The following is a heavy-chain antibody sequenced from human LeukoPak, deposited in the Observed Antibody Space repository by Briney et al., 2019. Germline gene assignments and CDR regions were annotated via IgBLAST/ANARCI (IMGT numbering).Heavy chain of an antibody. CDR2: ISGGGGYT. Sequence: GGSLRLSCTASGFTFSSYALTWVRQAPGKGLEWVSGISGGGGYTYYADSVKGRFTISRDSSKNTLYLQMNSLRAEDTAVYYCVKALSLCSGGSCYTSFDYWGQGTLVTVSS. CDR3: VKALSLCSGGSCYTSFDY. J-gene: IGHJ4*02. D-gene: IGHD2-15*01. CDR1: GFTFSSYA. V-gene: IGHV3-23*01.